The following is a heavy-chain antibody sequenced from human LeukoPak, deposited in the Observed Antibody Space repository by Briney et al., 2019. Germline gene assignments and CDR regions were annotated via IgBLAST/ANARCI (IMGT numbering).Heavy chain of an antibody. J-gene: IGHJ4*02. CDR3: EGTLGLGYTYGHDY. CDR2: MSYDGTKI. V-gene: IGHV3-30*04. D-gene: IGHD5-18*01. CDR1: GFTFSNDA. Sequence: PGRALPQSCLCTGFTFSNDAMHGVRQAPSRGLAGVAVMSYDGTKIYYGDSVKGRFTIYRDNSKNTLFLQMNSLRPEDTAVYYCEGTLGLGYTYGHDYWGQGTLVTVSS.